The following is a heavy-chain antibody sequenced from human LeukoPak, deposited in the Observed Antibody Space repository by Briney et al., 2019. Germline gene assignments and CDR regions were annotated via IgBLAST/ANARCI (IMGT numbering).Heavy chain of an antibody. J-gene: IGHJ5*02. CDR3: ARAALPRTWELIGNWFDP. Sequence: ASVKVSCKASGYTFTDYFMLWVRQAPGQGLEWMGWINPNSGATNYAQKFQGRVTMTRDTSISTAYMELSRLRSDDTAVYYCARAALPRTWELIGNWFDPWGQGTLVTVSS. CDR1: GYTFTDYF. D-gene: IGHD1-26*01. CDR2: INPNSGAT. V-gene: IGHV1-2*02.